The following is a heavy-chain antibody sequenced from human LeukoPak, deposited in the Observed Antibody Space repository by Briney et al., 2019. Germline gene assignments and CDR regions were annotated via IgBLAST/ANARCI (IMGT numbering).Heavy chain of an antibody. CDR1: GYSFTSYW. Sequence: GESLKISCKGSGYSFTSYWIGWVRQMPGKDLEWMGIIYPGDSDTRYSPSFQGQVTISADKSISTAYLQWSSLKASDTAMYYCARLHYDSSGYYPYYFDYWGQGTLVTVSS. CDR3: ARLHYDSSGYYPYYFDY. D-gene: IGHD3-22*01. CDR2: IYPGDSDT. J-gene: IGHJ4*02. V-gene: IGHV5-51*01.